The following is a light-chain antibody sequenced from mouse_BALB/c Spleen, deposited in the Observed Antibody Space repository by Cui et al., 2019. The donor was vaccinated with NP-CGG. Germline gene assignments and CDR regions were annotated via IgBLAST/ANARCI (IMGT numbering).Light chain of an antibody. Sequence: QAVLTQESALTTSPGETVTLTCRSSTGAVTTSNYANWVQEKPDHLFTGLIGGTNNRVPGVPARFSGSLIGDKAALTITGVQTEDEAIYFCALWYSNHWVFGGGTKLTVL. CDR3: ALWYSNHWV. J-gene: IGLJ1*01. CDR1: TGAVTTSNY. V-gene: IGLV1*01. CDR2: GTN.